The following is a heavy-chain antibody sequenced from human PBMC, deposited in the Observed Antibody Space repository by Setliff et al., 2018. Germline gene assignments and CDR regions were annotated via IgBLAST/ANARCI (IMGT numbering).Heavy chain of an antibody. J-gene: IGHJ4*02. V-gene: IGHV4-61*02. CDR2: IYTSGST. Sequence: SETLSLTCNVSGASISSGFYYWSWIRQPAGKGLEWIGRIYTSGSTNYNPSLKSRVTISVDTSKNQFSLKLSSVTAADTAVYYCARGGYSYGLGGFPLDYWGQGTLVTVSS. CDR3: ARGGYSYGLGGFPLDY. CDR1: GASISSGFYY. D-gene: IGHD5-18*01.